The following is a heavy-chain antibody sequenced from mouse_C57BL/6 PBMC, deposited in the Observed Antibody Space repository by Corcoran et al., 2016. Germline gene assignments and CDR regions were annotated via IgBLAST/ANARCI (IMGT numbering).Heavy chain of an antibody. V-gene: IGHV1-80*01. Sequence: QVPLQQSGAELVKPGASVKISCKASGYAFISYWMNWVKQRPGKGLEWIGQIYPGDGDTNYNGKFKGKATLTADKSSSTAYMQLSSLTSEDSAVYFCARPYYYGSPYYYAMDYWGQGTSVTVSS. J-gene: IGHJ4*01. D-gene: IGHD1-1*01. CDR3: ARPYYYGSPYYYAMDY. CDR2: IYPGDGDT. CDR1: GYAFISYW.